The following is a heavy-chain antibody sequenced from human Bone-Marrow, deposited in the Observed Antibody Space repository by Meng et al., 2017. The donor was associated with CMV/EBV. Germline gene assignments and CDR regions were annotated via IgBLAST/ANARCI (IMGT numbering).Heavy chain of an antibody. D-gene: IGHD2-2*02. CDR2: IKQDGSEK. CDR3: ARGVVVPAAIDLYWYFDL. Sequence: GESLKISCAASGFTFSSYWMSWVRQAPGKGLEWVANIKQDGSEKYYVDSVEGRFTISRDNAKNSLYLQMNSLRAEDTAVYYCARGVVVPAAIDLYWYFDLWGRGTLVTVSS. CDR1: GFTFSSYW. J-gene: IGHJ2*01. V-gene: IGHV3-7*01.